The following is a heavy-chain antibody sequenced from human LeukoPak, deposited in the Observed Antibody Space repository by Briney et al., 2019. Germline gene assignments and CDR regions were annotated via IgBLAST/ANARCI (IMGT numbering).Heavy chain of an antibody. CDR1: GYTFTSYG. V-gene: IGHV1-18*01. D-gene: IGHD6-6*01. CDR3: ARGIAARPNYYYYYMDV. J-gene: IGHJ6*03. CDR2: ISAYNGNT. Sequence: ASVKVSCKASGYTFTSYGISWVRQAPGQGLEWMGWISAYNGNTNYAQKLQGRVTMTTDTSTSTAYMELRSLRSDATAVYYCARGIAARPNYYYYYMDVWGKGTTVTVSS.